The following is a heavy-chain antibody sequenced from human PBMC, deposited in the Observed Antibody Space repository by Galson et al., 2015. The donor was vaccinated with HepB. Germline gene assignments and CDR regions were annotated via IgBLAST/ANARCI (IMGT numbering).Heavy chain of an antibody. D-gene: IGHD5-12*01. CDR2: IIPIFGTA. V-gene: IGHV1-69*13. Sequence: SVKVSCKASGGTFSSYAISWVRQAPGQGLEWMGGIIPIFGTANYAQKFQGRVTITADESTSTAYMELSSLKASDTAMYYCARQSGYAKRVAFDIWGQGTMVTVSS. CDR1: GGTFSSYA. CDR3: ARQSGYAKRVAFDI. J-gene: IGHJ3*02.